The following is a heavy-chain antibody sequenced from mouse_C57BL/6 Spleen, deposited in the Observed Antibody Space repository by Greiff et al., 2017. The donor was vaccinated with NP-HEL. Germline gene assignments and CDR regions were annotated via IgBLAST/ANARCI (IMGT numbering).Heavy chain of an antibody. D-gene: IGHD1-1*01. J-gene: IGHJ4*01. CDR3: ARSLTTVVEYYAMDY. Sequence: QVQLQQSGPELVKPGASVKISCKASGYTFTDYYINWVKQRPGQGLEWIGWIFPGSGSTYYNATFKGKATLTVDKSSSTAFMLLSNLTSEDSAVFFCARSLTTVVEYYAMDYWGQGTSVTVSS. V-gene: IGHV1-75*01. CDR2: IFPGSGST. CDR1: GYTFTDYY.